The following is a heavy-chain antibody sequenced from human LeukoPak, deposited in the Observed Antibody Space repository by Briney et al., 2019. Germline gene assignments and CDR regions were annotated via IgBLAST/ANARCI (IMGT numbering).Heavy chain of an antibody. J-gene: IGHJ4*02. CDR3: ARGVLDYYDSSGYWDY. CDR1: GGSISSSY. CDR2: IYYSGST. D-gene: IGHD3-22*01. V-gene: IGHV4-59*01. Sequence: SETLSLTCTVSGGSISSSYWSWIRQPPGKGLEWIGYIYYSGSTNYNPSLKSRVTISVDTSKNQFSLKLSSVTAADTAVYYCARGVLDYYDSSGYWDYWGQGTLVTVSS.